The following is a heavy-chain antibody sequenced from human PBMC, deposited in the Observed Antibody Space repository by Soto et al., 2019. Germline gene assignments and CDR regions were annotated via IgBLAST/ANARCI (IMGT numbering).Heavy chain of an antibody. CDR2: IYSGGST. V-gene: IGHV3-66*01. CDR3: ARDPPYYDFRLVV. D-gene: IGHD3-3*01. Sequence: GGSLRLSCAASGFTVSRNYMSWVRQAPGKGLEWVSLIYSGGSTYYADSVKGRFTISRDNSKNTLYLQMNSLRAEDTAVYYCARDPPYYDFRLVVCSRGTTVTVSS. CDR1: GFTVSRNY. J-gene: IGHJ6*02.